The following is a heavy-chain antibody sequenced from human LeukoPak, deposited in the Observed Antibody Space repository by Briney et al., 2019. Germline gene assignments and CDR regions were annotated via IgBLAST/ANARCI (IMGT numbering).Heavy chain of an antibody. CDR2: ISYDGSNK. CDR1: GFTFSSYA. Sequence: PERSLRLSCAASGFTFSSYAMHWVRQAPGKGLEWVAVISYDGSNKYYADSVKGRFTISRDNSKNTLYLQMNSLRAEDTAVYYCASARSYYYYGMDVWGQGTTVTVSS. CDR3: ASARSYYYYGMDV. V-gene: IGHV3-30*04. J-gene: IGHJ6*02.